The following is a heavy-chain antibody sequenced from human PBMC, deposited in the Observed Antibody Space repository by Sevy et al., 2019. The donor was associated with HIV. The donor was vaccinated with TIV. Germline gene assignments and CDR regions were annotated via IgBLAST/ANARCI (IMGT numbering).Heavy chain of an antibody. CDR1: GFTFTLYA. Sequence: GGSLRLSCAASGFTFTLYAIHWVRQAPGKRLGWVALISYSGTNKYYADSVKGRFTISRDDSKNTAYLQMNNLRTDDTAVYYCARVAVEYCTDDCYHRFDYWGQGTQVTVSS. D-gene: IGHD2-21*02. CDR2: ISYSGTNK. CDR3: ARVAVEYCTDDCYHRFDY. V-gene: IGHV3-30-3*01. J-gene: IGHJ4*02.